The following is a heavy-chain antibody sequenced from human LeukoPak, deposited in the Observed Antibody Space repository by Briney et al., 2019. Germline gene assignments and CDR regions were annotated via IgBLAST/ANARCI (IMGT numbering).Heavy chain of an antibody. Sequence: ASVKVSCKASGGTFSSYAVSWVRQAPGQGLEWMGRIIPIFGTANYAQKFQGRVTITTDESTSTAYMELSSLRSEDTAVCYCARDQDDYYDSSGYYWYFDYWGQGTLVTVSS. CDR2: IIPIFGTA. CDR3: ARDQDDYYDSSGYYWYFDY. D-gene: IGHD3-22*01. J-gene: IGHJ4*02. CDR1: GGTFSSYA. V-gene: IGHV1-69*05.